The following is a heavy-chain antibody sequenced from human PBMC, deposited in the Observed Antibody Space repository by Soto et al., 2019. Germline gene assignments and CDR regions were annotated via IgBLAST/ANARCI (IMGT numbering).Heavy chain of an antibody. CDR1: GGSFSGYY. J-gene: IGHJ6*02. V-gene: IGHV4-34*01. D-gene: IGHD3-3*01. Sequence: PSETLSLTCAVYGGSFSGYYWSWIRQPPGKGLEWIGEINHSGSTNYNPSLKSRVTISVDTSKNQFSLKLSSVTAADTAVYYCARGPKLRFLEWLPTSLYGMDVWGQGTTVTVS. CDR3: ARGPKLRFLEWLPTSLYGMDV. CDR2: INHSGST.